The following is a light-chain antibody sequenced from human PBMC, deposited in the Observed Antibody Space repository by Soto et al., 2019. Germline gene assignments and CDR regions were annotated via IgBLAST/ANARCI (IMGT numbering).Light chain of an antibody. V-gene: IGLV5-45*03. CDR1: SYINVANIW. CDR2: FMSDAQK. J-gene: IGLJ2*01. Sequence: QAVVTQPSSLSASPGASVSLTCTLRSYINVANIWIYWYQQKAGSPPQFLVTFMSDAQKSQGSGVPSRFSASKDASANSGILFISGLQSEDEDDYYCMVWQPSGVVFGGGTKLTVL. CDR3: MVWQPSGVV.